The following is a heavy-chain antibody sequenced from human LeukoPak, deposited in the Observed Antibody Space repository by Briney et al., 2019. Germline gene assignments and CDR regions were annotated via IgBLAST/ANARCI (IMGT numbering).Heavy chain of an antibody. D-gene: IGHD2-2*01. V-gene: IGHV1-69*02. Sequence: ASVKASCKASGGTFSSYTISWVRQAPGQGLEWMGRIIPILGIASYAQKSQGRVTITADKSTSTAYMELSSLRSEDTAVYYCARSIVVVPDYYYYYMDVWGKGATVTVSS. CDR2: IIPILGIA. J-gene: IGHJ6*03. CDR3: ARSIVVVPDYYYYYMDV. CDR1: GGTFSSYT.